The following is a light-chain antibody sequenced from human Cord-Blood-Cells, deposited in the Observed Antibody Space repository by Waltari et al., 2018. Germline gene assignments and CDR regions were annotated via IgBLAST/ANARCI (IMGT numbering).Light chain of an antibody. CDR3: AAWDDSLNGLV. CDR1: SSNIGSNT. Sequence: QSVLTQPPSASGTPGQRVTISCSGSSSNIGSNTVNWYQQLPGTAPQLLIYSNNPRPSGVPDRVSGSKSGTSASLAISGLQSEDEADYYCAAWDDSLNGLVFGGGTKLTVL. CDR2: SNN. V-gene: IGLV1-44*01. J-gene: IGLJ2*01.